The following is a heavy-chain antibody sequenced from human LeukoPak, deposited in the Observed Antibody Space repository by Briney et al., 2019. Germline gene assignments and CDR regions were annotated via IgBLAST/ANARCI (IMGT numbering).Heavy chain of an antibody. J-gene: IGHJ3*02. CDR1: GYGFTSYW. V-gene: IGHV5-51*01. CDR2: IYPGDSDT. Sequence: GESLKISCKGSGYGFTSYWIGWVRQMPGKGLEWMGIIYPGDSDTRYSPSFQGQVTISADKSISTAYLQWSSLKASDTAMYYCARRFGSVVVNDDAFDIWGQGTMVTVSS. CDR3: ARRFGSVVVNDDAFDI. D-gene: IGHD3-22*01.